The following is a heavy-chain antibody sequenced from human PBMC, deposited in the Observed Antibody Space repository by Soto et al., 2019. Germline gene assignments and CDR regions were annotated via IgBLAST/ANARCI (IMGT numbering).Heavy chain of an antibody. D-gene: IGHD3-10*01. CDR1: GYTFTSYY. CDR3: ARDRGGSYYGMDV. CDR2: INPSGGST. V-gene: IGHV1-46*03. Sequence: QVQLVQSGAEVKKPGASVKVSCKASGYTFTSYYMHWVRQAPGQGLESMGIINPSGGSTSYAQKFQGRGIMTREPSTSTVYVELSSLRSEDTAVYYCARDRGGSYYGMDVWGQGTTVTVSS. J-gene: IGHJ6*02.